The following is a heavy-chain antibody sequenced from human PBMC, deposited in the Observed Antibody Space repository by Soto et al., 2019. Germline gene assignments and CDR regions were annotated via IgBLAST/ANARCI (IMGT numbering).Heavy chain of an antibody. CDR1: GFTFSSYS. CDR2: ISSSSSYI. Sequence: EVQLVESGGGLVKPGGSLRLSCAASGFTFSSYSMNWVRQAPGKGLDWVSSISSSSSYIYYADSVKGRFTISRDNAKNSLYLQMNSLRAEDTAVYYCARDTSSDILTGYSFYYFDYWGQGTLVTVSS. D-gene: IGHD3-9*01. V-gene: IGHV3-21*01. CDR3: ARDTSSDILTGYSFYYFDY. J-gene: IGHJ4*02.